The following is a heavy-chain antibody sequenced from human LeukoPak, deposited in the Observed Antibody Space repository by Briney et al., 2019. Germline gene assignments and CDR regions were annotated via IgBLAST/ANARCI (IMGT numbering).Heavy chain of an antibody. CDR2: IYPGDSDT. D-gene: IGHD6-19*01. Sequence: GESLKISFKGSGFRFTTHWIGWVRRVPGRGLEWRVSIYPGDSDTRYSPSFQGQVTISADESISPAYLQWSSLKASDTAMYYCARQGQDGSGWFDYWGQGTLVTVSS. CDR1: GFRFTTHW. CDR3: ARQGQDGSGWFDY. V-gene: IGHV5-51*01. J-gene: IGHJ4*02.